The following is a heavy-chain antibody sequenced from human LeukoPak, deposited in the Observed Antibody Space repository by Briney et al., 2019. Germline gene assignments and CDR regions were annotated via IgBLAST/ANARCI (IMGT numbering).Heavy chain of an antibody. Sequence: SVKVSCKASGGTFSNYAVSWVRQAPGEGLEWMGGIIPMFGTPNYAQKFQGRITVTTDDSTSTAYMELSSLTSEDTAMYFCARESQLYYFDYWGQGTLVTVSS. CDR1: GGTFSNYA. V-gene: IGHV1-69*05. CDR3: ARESQLYYFDY. CDR2: IIPMFGTP. J-gene: IGHJ4*02.